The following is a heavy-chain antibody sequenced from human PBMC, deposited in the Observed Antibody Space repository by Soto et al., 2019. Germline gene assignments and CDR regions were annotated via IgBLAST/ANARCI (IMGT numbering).Heavy chain of an antibody. CDR3: ASEEDYYGSGAVFDY. Sequence: QVQLVQSGAEVKKPGSSVKVSCKASGGTFSSYTISWVRQAPGQGLEWMGRIIPILGIANYAQKFQGRVTXTXXXSXRTTYMERSSLRSEDTAVYYCASEEDYYGSGAVFDYWGQGTLVTVSS. CDR1: GGTFSSYT. CDR2: IIPILGIA. V-gene: IGHV1-69*02. J-gene: IGHJ4*02. D-gene: IGHD3-10*01.